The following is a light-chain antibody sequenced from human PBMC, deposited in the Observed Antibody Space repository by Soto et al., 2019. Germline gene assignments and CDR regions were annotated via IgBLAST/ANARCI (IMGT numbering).Light chain of an antibody. CDR3: QQTYSLPRT. Sequence: DIQMTQSPPSLSASVGDRVTITCRASQNINSQLNWYQQKPGKAPKLLIYGAFTLQSGVPSTFSGRGSGTDFTLTISSLQREDFGTYYCQQTYSLPRTFGQGTNVELK. J-gene: IGKJ1*01. CDR1: QNINSQ. V-gene: IGKV1-39*01. CDR2: GAF.